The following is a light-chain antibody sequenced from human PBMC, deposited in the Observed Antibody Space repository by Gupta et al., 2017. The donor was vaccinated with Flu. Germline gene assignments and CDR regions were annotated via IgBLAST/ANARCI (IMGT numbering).Light chain of an antibody. Sequence: ATLSVSPGERVTLSCTASQSVSNNVAWYQQKPGQAPRLLIDDASTRATGLPARFSGSGSGTEFTLTISSLQSEDSALYYCQQYNRWPPATFGQGTKVEIK. CDR3: QQYNRWPPAT. V-gene: IGKV3-15*01. CDR1: QSVSNN. J-gene: IGKJ1*01. CDR2: DAS.